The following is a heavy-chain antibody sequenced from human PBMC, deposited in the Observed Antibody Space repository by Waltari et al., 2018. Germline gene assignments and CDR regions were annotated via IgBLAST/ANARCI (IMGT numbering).Heavy chain of an antibody. Sequence: EVQLVESGGGLVKPGGSLRLSCAASGFTFSSSSMNWVRQAPGKGLEWVSSISSSSSYIYYADSGKGRFTIARDNAKNARYLKMNSLRAEDTAVYYGASEVWWLRPGYFDYWGQGTLVTVSS. CDR3: ASEVWWLRPGYFDY. V-gene: IGHV3-21*01. J-gene: IGHJ4*02. D-gene: IGHD5-12*01. CDR2: ISSSSSYI. CDR1: GFTFSSSS.